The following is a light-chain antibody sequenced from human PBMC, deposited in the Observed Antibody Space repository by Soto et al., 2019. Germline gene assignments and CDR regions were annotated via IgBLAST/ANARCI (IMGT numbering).Light chain of an antibody. V-gene: IGLV6-57*03. Sequence: NFMLTQPHSVSESPGKTVTISCTRSGGSIASGYVQWYQQCPGSAPTTVIYEDNQRPSGVPDRFSGSIDRSSNSASLTISGLKTEDEADYYCQSYHSSTPYVFGTGTKLTVL. CDR2: EDN. CDR1: GGSIASGY. J-gene: IGLJ1*01. CDR3: QSYHSSTPYV.